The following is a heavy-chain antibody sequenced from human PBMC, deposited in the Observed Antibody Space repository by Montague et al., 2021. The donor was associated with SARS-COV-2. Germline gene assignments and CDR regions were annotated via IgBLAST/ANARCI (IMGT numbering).Heavy chain of an antibody. CDR3: ARQAAGSYFYYGVDV. D-gene: IGHD6-13*01. J-gene: IGHJ6*02. CDR1: GFSIGSGDY. Sequence: SETLSLTCTVSGFSIGSGDYWGWIRQPPGKGLEWLGSIFYTGSTNYNPSLKSRVTISLDTSKNQFFLKVTSVTAADTAVYYCARQAAGSYFYYGVDVWGQGTTVTVSS. CDR2: IFYTGST. V-gene: IGHV4-59*12.